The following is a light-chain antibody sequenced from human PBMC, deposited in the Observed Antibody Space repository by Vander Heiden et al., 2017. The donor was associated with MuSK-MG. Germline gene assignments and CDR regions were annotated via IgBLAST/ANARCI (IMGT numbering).Light chain of an antibody. Sequence: DIVMTQSPDSLAVSLGERATINCKSSQTVLSRSTNKNYLAWYQQKPRQPPRLLIYWASTREAGVPDRFSGSGSGTDFTLTISNLQAEDVAAYYCQQYYVTPPYTFGQGTKLEIK. V-gene: IGKV4-1*01. CDR2: WAS. CDR1: QTVLSRSTNKNY. J-gene: IGKJ2*01. CDR3: QQYYVTPPYT.